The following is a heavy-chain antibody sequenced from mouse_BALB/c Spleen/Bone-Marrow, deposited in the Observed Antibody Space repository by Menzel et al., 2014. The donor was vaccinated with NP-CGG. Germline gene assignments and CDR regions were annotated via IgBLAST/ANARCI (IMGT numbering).Heavy chain of an antibody. CDR2: INPYNDGT. CDR1: GYTFTSYV. Sequence: EVKVVDSGPELVKPGASVKMSCKASGYTFTSYVMHWVKQKPGQGLEWIGYINPYNDGTKYNEKFKGKATLTSDKSSSTAYMELSSLTSGDSAVYYCARPRQLGLPYYFDYWGQGTTLTVSS. J-gene: IGHJ2*01. V-gene: IGHV1-14*01. CDR3: ARPRQLGLPYYFDY. D-gene: IGHD3-2*01.